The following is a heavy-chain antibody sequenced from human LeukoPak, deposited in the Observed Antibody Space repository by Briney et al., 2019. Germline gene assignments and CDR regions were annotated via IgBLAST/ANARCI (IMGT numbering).Heavy chain of an antibody. Sequence: GGSLRLSCTASGFSISSYWMNWVRQAPGKGLEWVANIRKDGSETKYVDSLRGRFTISRDNAKNSVYLQMNSLRAEDTAVYYCTGGAGWLTDYWGQGTLVTVSS. D-gene: IGHD6-19*01. CDR1: GFSISSYW. CDR2: IRKDGSET. J-gene: IGHJ4*02. CDR3: TGGAGWLTDY. V-gene: IGHV3-7*05.